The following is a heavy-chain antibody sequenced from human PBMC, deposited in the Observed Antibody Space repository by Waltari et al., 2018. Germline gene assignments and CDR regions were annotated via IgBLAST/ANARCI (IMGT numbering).Heavy chain of an antibody. Sequence: ELQLVESGGGVVRPGGSLRLSCNASGFTFDVYNLSWVRKVPGKGLEWVLDITGKGTSSGYADYVKCRFTVSRDNAKNFRYLQMNSLTAEDTALYYCARRDSQGINVYYFDYWGQGILVIVSS. CDR2: ITGKGTSS. CDR1: GFTFDVYN. D-gene: IGHD3-10*02. J-gene: IGHJ4*02. CDR3: ARRDSQGINVYYFDY. V-gene: IGHV3-20*04.